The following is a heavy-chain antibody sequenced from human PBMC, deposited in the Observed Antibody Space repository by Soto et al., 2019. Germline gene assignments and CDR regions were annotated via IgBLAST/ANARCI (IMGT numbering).Heavy chain of an antibody. D-gene: IGHD1-7*01. CDR1: GYTFDSFG. J-gene: IGHJ4*02. Sequence: ASVKVSCKALGYTFDSFGISWVRQAPGQGLEWLGWISAYSTETEYAQKLQGRVTVTTDTSTSTAYMELRNLRSDDTAVYYCARAVITGTSSRSDYWGQGTEVTVS. V-gene: IGHV1-18*01. CDR3: ARAVITGTSSRSDY. CDR2: ISAYSTET.